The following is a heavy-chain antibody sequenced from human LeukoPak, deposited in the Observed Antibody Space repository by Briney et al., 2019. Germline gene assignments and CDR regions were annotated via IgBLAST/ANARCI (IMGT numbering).Heavy chain of an antibody. J-gene: IGHJ4*02. CDR1: GFTFSGYA. Sequence: SLKLSCAASGFTFSGYAMRWVRQAPGKGLEWVSGISWISGRVGYAHSVKGRFTISRDESKNTAYLQMNSLRAEDTALYYCAKDMSPAAAEHLDYGGQGTLVTAPS. D-gene: IGHD6-13*01. CDR2: ISWISGRV. V-gene: IGHV3-9*01. CDR3: AKDMSPAAAEHLDY.